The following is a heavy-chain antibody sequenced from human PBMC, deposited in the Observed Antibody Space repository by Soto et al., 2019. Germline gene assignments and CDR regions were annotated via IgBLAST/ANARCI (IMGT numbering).Heavy chain of an antibody. V-gene: IGHV1-3*01. D-gene: IGHD1-26*01. CDR1: VYTLTRNA. CDR2: INAGNGNT. CDR3: ARRVGASNLYFDY. Sequence: GVPGEVTCKGSVYTLTRNAMCLVGQGPGQRLEWMGWINAGNGNTKYSQKFQGRVTITRDTSASTAYMELSSLRSEDTAVYYCARRVGASNLYFDYWGQGTLVTVSS. J-gene: IGHJ4*02.